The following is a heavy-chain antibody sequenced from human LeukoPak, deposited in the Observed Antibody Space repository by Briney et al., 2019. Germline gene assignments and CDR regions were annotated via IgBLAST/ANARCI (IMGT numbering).Heavy chain of an antibody. D-gene: IGHD5-12*01. V-gene: IGHV4-34*01. CDR2: INHSGST. J-gene: IGHJ4*02. CDR1: GGSFSGHY. Sequence: SETLSLTCAVYGGSFSGHYWSWIRQPPGKGLEWIGEINHSGSTNYNPSLKSRVTISVDTSKNQFSLKLSSVTAADTAVYYCARGKWQSVIDYWGQGTLVTVSS. CDR3: ARGKWQSVIDY.